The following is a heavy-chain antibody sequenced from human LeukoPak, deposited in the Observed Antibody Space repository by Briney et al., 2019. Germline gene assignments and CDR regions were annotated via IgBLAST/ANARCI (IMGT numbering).Heavy chain of an antibody. D-gene: IGHD3-3*01. J-gene: IGHJ5*02. V-gene: IGHV4-39*01. CDR1: GGSISSSSYY. CDR2: IYYSGST. Sequence: PSETLSLTCTVSGGSISSSSYYWGWIRQPPGKGLEWIGSIYYSGSTYYNPSLKSRVTISVDTSKNQFSLKLSSVTAADTAVYYCARQGVGSTYYDFWSGYYIGWFDPWGQGTLVTVSS. CDR3: ARQGVGSTYYDFWSGYYIGWFDP.